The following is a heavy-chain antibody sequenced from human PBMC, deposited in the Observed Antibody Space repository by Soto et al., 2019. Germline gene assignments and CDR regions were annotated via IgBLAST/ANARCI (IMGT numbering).Heavy chain of an antibody. D-gene: IGHD6-19*01. V-gene: IGHV3-30*18. CDR3: AKDRAAVAGYFDY. J-gene: IGHJ4*02. CDR2: ISYDGSNK. Sequence: GGSLRLSCAASGFTFSSYGMHWVRQAPGKGLEWVAVISYDGSNKYYADSVKGRFTISRDNSKNTLYLQMNSLRAEDTAVYYCAKDRAAVAGYFDYWGQGTLVTVSS. CDR1: GFTFSSYG.